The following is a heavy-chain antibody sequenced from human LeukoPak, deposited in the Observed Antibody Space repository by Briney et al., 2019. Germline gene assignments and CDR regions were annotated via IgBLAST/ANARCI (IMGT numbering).Heavy chain of an antibody. CDR2: ISSSSSYI. V-gene: IGHV3-21*01. D-gene: IGHD2-15*01. Sequence: GGSLRLSCAASGFTFSSYGMHWVRQAPGKGLEWVSSISSSSSYIYYADSVKGRFTISRDNAKNSLYLQMNSLRAEDTAVYYCGLVVAATLYHFDYWGQGTLVTVSS. CDR1: GFTFSSYG. J-gene: IGHJ4*02. CDR3: GLVVAATLYHFDY.